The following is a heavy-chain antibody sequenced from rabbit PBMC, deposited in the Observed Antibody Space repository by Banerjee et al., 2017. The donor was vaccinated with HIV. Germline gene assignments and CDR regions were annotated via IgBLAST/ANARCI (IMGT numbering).Heavy chain of an antibody. CDR1: GFDFSSNA. V-gene: IGHV1S45*01. CDR3: ARDLAGVIGWNFGL. D-gene: IGHD4-1*01. Sequence: QQQLEESGGGLVKPGGTLTLTCKASGFDFSSNAMCWVRQAPGKGLELIACIYSGSSGRTYYASWATGRFTVSKASWTTVTLQMTSLTAADTASYFCARDLAGVIGWNFGLWGPGTLVTVS. CDR2: IYSGSSGRT. J-gene: IGHJ4*01.